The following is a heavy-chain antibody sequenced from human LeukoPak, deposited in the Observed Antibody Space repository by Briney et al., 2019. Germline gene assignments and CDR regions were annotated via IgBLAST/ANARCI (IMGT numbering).Heavy chain of an antibody. V-gene: IGHV3-7*01. J-gene: IGHJ4*02. CDR2: IKEDGSEN. CDR1: GFTFSRYW. Sequence: GGSLRLSCAASGFTFSRYWMTWVRQAPGKGLEWVANIKEDGSENSYVESVKGRFNISRDNAKNSLYLQLNSLRAEDTAVYFCARKRYSDYWGQGTLVTVSS. CDR3: ARKRYSDY. D-gene: IGHD1-1*01.